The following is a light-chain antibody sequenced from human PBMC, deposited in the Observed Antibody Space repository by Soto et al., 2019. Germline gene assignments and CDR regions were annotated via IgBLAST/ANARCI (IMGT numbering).Light chain of an antibody. Sequence: QSVLTQPPSVSGAPGQRVTISCTGSRSNIGAGNDVHWYQQHPGTAPKLLIYVINNRPSGVPDRFSGSKSDTSASLAITGRRAEDEADYYCQTYDRSLRGSIFGGGTKLTVL. V-gene: IGLV1-40*01. CDR2: VIN. CDR3: QTYDRSLRGSI. J-gene: IGLJ2*01. CDR1: RSNIGAGND.